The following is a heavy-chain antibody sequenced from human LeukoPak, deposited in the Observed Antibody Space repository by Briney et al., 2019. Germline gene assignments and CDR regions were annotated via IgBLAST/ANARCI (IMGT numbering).Heavy chain of an antibody. Sequence: PGGSLRLSCAASGFTFSSYGMHWVRQAPGKGLEWVAFIRYDGSNKYYADSVKGRFTISRDNSKNTLYLQMNSLRAEDTAVYYCAKDDLPSIAAAAPYYFDYWGQGTLVTVSS. CDR1: GFTFSSYG. CDR2: IRYDGSNK. J-gene: IGHJ4*02. D-gene: IGHD6-13*01. CDR3: AKDDLPSIAAAAPYYFDY. V-gene: IGHV3-30*02.